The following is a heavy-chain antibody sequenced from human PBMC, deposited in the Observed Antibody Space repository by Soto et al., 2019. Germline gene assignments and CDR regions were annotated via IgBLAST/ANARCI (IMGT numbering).Heavy chain of an antibody. Sequence: GASVKVSCKASGYTFTSYDINWVRQATGQGLEWMGWMNPNSGNTGYAQKFQGRVTMTRNTSISTAYMELSSLRSEDTAVYYCARGHYDILTGYYYYGMDVRGQGTTVTVSS. J-gene: IGHJ6*02. CDR3: ARGHYDILTGYYYYGMDV. CDR1: GYTFTSYD. V-gene: IGHV1-8*01. CDR2: MNPNSGNT. D-gene: IGHD3-9*01.